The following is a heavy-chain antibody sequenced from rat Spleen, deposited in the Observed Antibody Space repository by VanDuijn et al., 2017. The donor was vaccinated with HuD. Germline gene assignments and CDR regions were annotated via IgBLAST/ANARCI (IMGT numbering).Heavy chain of an antibody. CDR3: TTRPYYSSLNWFPY. CDR2: ISSDGRRN. Sequence: EVQLVESGGGLVQPGRSLKLSCAASGFTFSNFGMHWIRQTPTKGLEWVATISSDGRRNYYRDSVKGRFTISRDNAKSTLYLQRDSLRSEDTATYYCTTRPYYSSLNWFPYWGQGTLVTVSS. CDR1: GFTFSNFG. D-gene: IGHD1-2*01. J-gene: IGHJ3*01. V-gene: IGHV5-19*01.